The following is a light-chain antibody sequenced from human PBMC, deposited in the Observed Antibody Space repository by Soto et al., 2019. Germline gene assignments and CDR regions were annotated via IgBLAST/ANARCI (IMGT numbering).Light chain of an antibody. J-gene: IGLJ2*01. CDR2: DVR. V-gene: IGLV2-14*03. CDR1: HSDVGGFDY. Sequence: QSALIQPASVSGSPGQSITISCTGTHSDVGGFDYVSWFQQYPGRAPKLLIFDVRDRPSGVSNRFSGSKSGATASLTISGRQADDEADYYCGSYTGRTNLVVFGTGTKLTVL. CDR3: GSYTGRTNLVV.